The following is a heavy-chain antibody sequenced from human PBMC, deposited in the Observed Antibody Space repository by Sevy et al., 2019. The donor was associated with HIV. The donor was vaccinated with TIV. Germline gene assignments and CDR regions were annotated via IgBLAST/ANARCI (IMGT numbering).Heavy chain of an antibody. V-gene: IGHV3-23*01. Sequence: GGSLRLSCAASGFTFSSFAMGWVRQAPGKGLDWISVISGTGDYTYYADSVKGRFTISRDNSKNTLFLQMNSLRAEDTAIFYCAKKMGGGSGMAFLFDYWGQGTLVTVSS. CDR1: GFTFSSFA. J-gene: IGHJ4*02. CDR2: ISGTGDYT. D-gene: IGHD5-18*01. CDR3: AKKMGGGSGMAFLFDY.